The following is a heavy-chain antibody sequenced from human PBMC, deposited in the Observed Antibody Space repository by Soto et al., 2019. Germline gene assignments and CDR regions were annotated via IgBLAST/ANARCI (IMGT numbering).Heavy chain of an antibody. Sequence: QVQLVQSGAEVKKPGASVKVSCKASGYTFTSYGISWVRQAPGQGLEWMGWISAYNGNTNYAQKLQGRVTMTTDTSTSKADMELRSLRSEDTAVYYCARDGDSSSSVLSNYYYYYGMDVWGQGTTVTVSS. D-gene: IGHD6-6*01. CDR2: ISAYNGNT. V-gene: IGHV1-18*01. CDR3: ARDGDSSSSVLSNYYYYYGMDV. J-gene: IGHJ6*02. CDR1: GYTFTSYG.